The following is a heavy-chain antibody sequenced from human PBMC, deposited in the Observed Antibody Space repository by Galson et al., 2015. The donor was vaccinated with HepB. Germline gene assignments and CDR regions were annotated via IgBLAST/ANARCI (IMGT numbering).Heavy chain of an antibody. CDR3: ARDRDGYNNFDY. CDR2: IIPILGIA. CDR1: GGTFSSYA. V-gene: IGHV1-69*04. D-gene: IGHD5-24*01. J-gene: IGHJ4*02. Sequence: SVKVSCKASGGTFSSYAISWVRQAPGQGLEWMGRIIPILGIANYAQKFQGRVTITADKSTSTAYMELSSLRSEDTAVYYCARDRDGYNNFDYWGQGTLVTVSS.